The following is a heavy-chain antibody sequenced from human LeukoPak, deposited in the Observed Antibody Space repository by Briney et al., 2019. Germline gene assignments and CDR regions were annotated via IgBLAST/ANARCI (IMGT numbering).Heavy chain of an antibody. D-gene: IGHD6-19*01. V-gene: IGHV3-23*01. CDR2: ISGSGGST. J-gene: IGHJ4*02. Sequence: PGGSLRLSCAASGFTFSSYAMSWVRQAPGKGLEWVSAISGSGGSTYYADSVKGRLTISRDNSKNTLYLQMNSLRAEDTAVYYCAEGAGSGWYSGQTRDYFDYWGQGTLVTVSS. CDR3: AEGAGSGWYSGQTRDYFDY. CDR1: GFTFSSYA.